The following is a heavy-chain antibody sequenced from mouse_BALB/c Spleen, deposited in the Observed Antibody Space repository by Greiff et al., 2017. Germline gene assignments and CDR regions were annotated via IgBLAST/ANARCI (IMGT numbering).Heavy chain of an antibody. V-gene: IGHV10-1*02. CDR1: GFTFNTYA. J-gene: IGHJ4*01. CDR3: VRQNLHYYAMDY. Sequence: EVQLQESGGGLVQPKGSLKLSCAASGFTFNTYAMNWVRQAPGKGLEWVARIRSKSNNYATYYADSVKDRFTISRDDSQSMLYLQMNNLKTEDTAMYYCVRQNLHYYAMDYWGQGTSVTVSS. CDR2: IRSKSNNYAT.